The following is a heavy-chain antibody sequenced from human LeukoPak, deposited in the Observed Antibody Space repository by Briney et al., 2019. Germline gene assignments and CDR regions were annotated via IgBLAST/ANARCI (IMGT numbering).Heavy chain of an antibody. CDR2: IYYSGST. D-gene: IGHD6-13*01. Sequence: KPSETLSLTCTVSGGSISSYYWSWIRQPPGKGLEWIGYIYYSGSTNYNPSLKSRVTISVDTSKNQLSLKLSSVTAADTAVYYCARETRSSWSSNFDYWGQGTLVTVSS. J-gene: IGHJ4*02. CDR3: ARETRSSWSSNFDY. V-gene: IGHV4-59*01. CDR1: GGSISSYY.